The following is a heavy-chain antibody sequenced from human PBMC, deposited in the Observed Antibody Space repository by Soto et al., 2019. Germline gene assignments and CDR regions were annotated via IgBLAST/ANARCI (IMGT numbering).Heavy chain of an antibody. CDR1: GYALTELS. J-gene: IGHJ4*02. CDR3: ATERYRGAAARIRFDY. V-gene: IGHV1-24*01. CDR2: FDPEEGET. D-gene: IGHD6-13*01. Sequence: GASVKVSCKVSGYALTELSMHWVRQGPDKVFEWMGGFDPEEGETVYAQKFQGRVTMTEDTSADTAYMELSSLKSEDTAVYFCATERYRGAAARIRFDYWGQGTLLSVSS.